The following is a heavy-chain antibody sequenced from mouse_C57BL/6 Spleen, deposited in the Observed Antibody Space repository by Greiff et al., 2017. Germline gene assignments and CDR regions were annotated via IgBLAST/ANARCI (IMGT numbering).Heavy chain of an antibody. J-gene: IGHJ3*01. CDR2: ISSGSSTI. V-gene: IGHV5-17*01. CDR3: ARDYYGSSYDWFAY. D-gene: IGHD1-1*01. CDR1: GFTFSDYG. Sequence: EVHLVESGGGLVKPGGSLKLSCAASGFTFSDYGMHWVRQAPEKGLEWVAYISSGSSTIYYADIVKGRFTISRDNAKNTLFLQMTSLRSEDTAMYYCARDYYGSSYDWFAYWGQGTLVTVSA.